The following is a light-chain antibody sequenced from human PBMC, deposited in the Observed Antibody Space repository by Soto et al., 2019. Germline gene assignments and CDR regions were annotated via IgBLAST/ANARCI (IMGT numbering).Light chain of an antibody. CDR3: QQYGSSRWT. J-gene: IGKJ1*01. Sequence: DIQMTQSPSTLSASVGDRVTITCRASQSISSWLAWYQQKPGKAPKLLIYDASSLESGVPSRFSGSGSGTEFTLTITSLQPDDFATYYCQQYGSSRWTFGQGTKVEIK. V-gene: IGKV1-5*01. CDR1: QSISSW. CDR2: DAS.